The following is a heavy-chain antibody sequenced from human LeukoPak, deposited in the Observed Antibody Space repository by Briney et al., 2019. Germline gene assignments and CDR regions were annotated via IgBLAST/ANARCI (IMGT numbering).Heavy chain of an antibody. D-gene: IGHD6-19*01. CDR3: AKDSWDSTVADAFDV. Sequence: GGSLGLSCAASGFTFSSYAMSWVRQAPGKGLEWVSVISGSGGSTYSADSVKGRFTISRDNSKNTLYLEMNSPRVEDTAVYYCAKDSWDSTVADAFDVWGQGTLVTLSS. CDR1: GFTFSSYA. CDR2: ISGSGGST. J-gene: IGHJ3*01. V-gene: IGHV3-23*01.